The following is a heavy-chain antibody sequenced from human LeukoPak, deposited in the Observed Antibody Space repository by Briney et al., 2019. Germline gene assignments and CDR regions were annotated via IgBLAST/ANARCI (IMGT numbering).Heavy chain of an antibody. J-gene: IGHJ4*02. CDR2: IGGSGDAT. V-gene: IGHV3-23*01. Sequence: PGGSLRLSCAASGFAFNNYVMSWIRQAPGKGLEWASAIGGSGDATYYADSVKGRFTISRDNSRNTLYLQMNSLRAEDMAIYYCAKGSRDSRPYYFEFWGLGTLVTVSS. CDR1: GFAFNNYV. D-gene: IGHD3-3*01. CDR3: AKGSRDSRPYYFEF.